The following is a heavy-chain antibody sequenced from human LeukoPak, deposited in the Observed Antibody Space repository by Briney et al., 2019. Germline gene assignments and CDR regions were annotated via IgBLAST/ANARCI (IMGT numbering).Heavy chain of an antibody. V-gene: IGHV7-4-1*02. Sequence: GASVKVSCKASGYTFTSHGISWVRQAPGQGLEWMGWINTKTGNPTYAQDFTGRFVFSLDTSVSTAYLQINNLRAEDTAVYYCARDWWVFGSSWYEVDVWGQGTMVTVSS. CDR2: INTKTGNP. J-gene: IGHJ3*01. CDR3: ARDWWVFGSSWYEVDV. CDR1: GYTFTSHG. D-gene: IGHD6-13*01.